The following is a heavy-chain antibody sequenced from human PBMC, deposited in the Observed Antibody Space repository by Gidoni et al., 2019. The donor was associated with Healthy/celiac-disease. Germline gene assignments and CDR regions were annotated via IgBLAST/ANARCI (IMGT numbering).Heavy chain of an antibody. J-gene: IGHJ3*02. V-gene: IGHV4-34*01. CDR1: GGSFSGYY. CDR3: ARPKGTSTPKSPPKKRPPRYCSGGSCYSDAFDI. Sequence: QVQLQQWGAGLLKPSETLSLTCAVYGGSFSGYYWSWIRQTPGKWLEWIGEINHSGSTNYNPSLKSRVTISVYTSKNQFSRKLSAVTAADTAVYYCARPKGTSTPKSPPKKRPPRYCSGGSCYSDAFDIWGQGTMVTVSS. CDR2: INHSGST. D-gene: IGHD2-15*01.